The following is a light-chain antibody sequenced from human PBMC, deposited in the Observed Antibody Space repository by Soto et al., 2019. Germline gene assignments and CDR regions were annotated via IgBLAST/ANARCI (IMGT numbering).Light chain of an antibody. CDR3: SSYTSSSTRV. V-gene: IGLV2-14*01. CDR2: DVS. Sequence: QSALTQPASVSGSPGQSNTISCPGTSSDVGGYNYVSWYQQHPGKAPKLMIFDVSNRPSGVSNRFSGSKSGNTASLTISGLQAEDEADYYCSSYTSSSTRVFGTGTKLTVL. J-gene: IGLJ1*01. CDR1: SSDVGGYNY.